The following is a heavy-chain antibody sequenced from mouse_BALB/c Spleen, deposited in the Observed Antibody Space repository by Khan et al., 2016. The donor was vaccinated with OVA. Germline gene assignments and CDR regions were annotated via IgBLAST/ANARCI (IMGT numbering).Heavy chain of an antibody. CDR1: GYSITSGYG. J-gene: IGHJ2*01. Sequence: EVQLQESGPGLVKPSQSLSLTCTVTGYSITSGYGWNWIRQFPGNKLEWMGYISYSGNTNYKPSLKSQIPNTQDSSKNQFFLQLNSVTTEDTATYYCARTARIKYWGQGTTLTVSS. CDR2: ISYSGNT. CDR3: ARTARIKY. D-gene: IGHD1-2*01. V-gene: IGHV3-2*02.